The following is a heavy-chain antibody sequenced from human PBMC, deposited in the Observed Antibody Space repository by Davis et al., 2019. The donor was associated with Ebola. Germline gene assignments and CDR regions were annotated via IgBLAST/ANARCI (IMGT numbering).Heavy chain of an antibody. Sequence: PGGSLRLSCAASGFTFSSYGMHWVRQAPGKGLEWVSAISGSGGSTYYADSVKGRFTISRDNSKNTLYLQMDSLRAEDTAVYYCAKFTWNGATTPYFDYWGQGTLVTVSS. CDR1: GFTFSSYG. J-gene: IGHJ4*02. CDR3: AKFTWNGATTPYFDY. CDR2: ISGSGGST. V-gene: IGHV3-23*01. D-gene: IGHD1-26*01.